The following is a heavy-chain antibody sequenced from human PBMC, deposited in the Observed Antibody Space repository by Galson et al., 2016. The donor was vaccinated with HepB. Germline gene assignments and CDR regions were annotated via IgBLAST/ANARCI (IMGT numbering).Heavy chain of an antibody. J-gene: IGHJ5*02. Sequence: SLRLSCAASGFSLRNHALHWVRQAPGKGLEWVAVISSDGGNKYYGDSVKGRFTISRDESKNTIYLHMNSLRGEDSAVYYCVRGYSGYYSGYFDPWGQGILVIVSS. D-gene: IGHD5-12*01. CDR2: ISSDGGNK. V-gene: IGHV3-30-3*01. CDR3: VRGYSGYYSGYFDP. CDR1: GFSLRNHA.